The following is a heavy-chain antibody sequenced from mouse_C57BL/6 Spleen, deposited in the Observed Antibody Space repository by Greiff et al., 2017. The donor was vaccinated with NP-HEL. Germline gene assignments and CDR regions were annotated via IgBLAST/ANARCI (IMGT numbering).Heavy chain of an antibody. D-gene: IGHD3-1*01. V-gene: IGHV1-26*01. Sequence: EVQLQQSGPELVKPGASVKISCKASGYTFTDYYMNWVKQSHGKSLEWIGDINPNNGGTSYNQKFKGKATLTVDKSSSTAYMELRSLTSEDSAVYYCARSGYLGAYWGQGTLVTVSA. CDR2: INPNNGGT. J-gene: IGHJ3*01. CDR3: ARSGYLGAY. CDR1: GYTFTDYY.